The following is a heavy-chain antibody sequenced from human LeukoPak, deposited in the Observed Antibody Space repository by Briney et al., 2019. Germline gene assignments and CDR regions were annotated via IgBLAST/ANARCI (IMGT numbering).Heavy chain of an antibody. V-gene: IGHV3-30-3*01. Sequence: GGSLRLSCAASGFTFSSYAMHWVRQAPGKGLEWVAVISYDGSNKYYADSVKGRFTISRDNSKNTLYLQMDSLRAEDTAVYYCAREPARGYSSSSRPLDYWGQGTLVTVSS. CDR2: ISYDGSNK. CDR1: GFTFSSYA. J-gene: IGHJ4*02. CDR3: AREPARGYSSSSRPLDY. D-gene: IGHD6-6*01.